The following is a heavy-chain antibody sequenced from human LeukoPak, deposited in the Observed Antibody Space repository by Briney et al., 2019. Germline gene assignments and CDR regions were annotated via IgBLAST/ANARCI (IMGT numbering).Heavy chain of an antibody. CDR3: ARDAVSEGRIDY. D-gene: IGHD4-4*01. CDR2: ISAYSGNT. J-gene: IGHJ4*02. V-gene: IGHV1-18*01. Sequence: ASVKVSCKASGYTFTSYGISWVRQAPGQELEWMGWISAYSGNTNYAQKLQGRVTMTTDTSTSTAYMELRSLRSDDTAVYYCARDAVSEGRIDYWGQGTLVTVSS. CDR1: GYTFTSYG.